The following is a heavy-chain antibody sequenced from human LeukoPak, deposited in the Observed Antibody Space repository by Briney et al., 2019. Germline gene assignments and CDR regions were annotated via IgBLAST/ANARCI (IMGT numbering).Heavy chain of an antibody. CDR2: MYPNSGNT. D-gene: IGHD4-17*01. CDR3: ARGPFARPNSINLDGELDY. J-gene: IGHJ4*02. CDR1: EYTFPRYH. V-gene: IGHV1-8*01. Sequence: SVKVSRKASEYTFPRYHINWLRPATPQALAWMGWMYPNSGNTGNPHKFQGRVTMTRNTSIDTAYMELSSLTAEDTAVYYCARGPFARPNSINLDGELDYWGQGTLVTVSS.